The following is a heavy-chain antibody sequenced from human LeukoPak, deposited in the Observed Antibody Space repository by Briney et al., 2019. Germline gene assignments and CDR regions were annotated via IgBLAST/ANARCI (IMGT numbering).Heavy chain of an antibody. J-gene: IGHJ4*02. CDR3: ARESEDRGLALDY. CDR2: MYSAGST. CDR1: GFAFSSYA. Sequence: GGSLRLSCAASGFAFSSYAMSWVRQAPGKGLEWVSVMYSAGSTYYADSVKGRFTISRDNSKNTLYLQMNTLRAEDTAVYYCARESEDRGLALDYWGQGTLVTVSS. D-gene: IGHD6-19*01. V-gene: IGHV3-53*01.